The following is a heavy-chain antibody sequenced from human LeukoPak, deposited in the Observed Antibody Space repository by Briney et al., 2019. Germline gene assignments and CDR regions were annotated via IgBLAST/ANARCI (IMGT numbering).Heavy chain of an antibody. CDR2: INPNSGGT. J-gene: IGHJ4*02. D-gene: IGHD5-18*01. Sequence: ASVTVSCKASGYTFTGYYMHWVRQAPGQGLEWMGWINPNSGGTNYAQEFQGRVTMTRDTSISTAYMELSRLRSDDTAVYYCAEGYSFDYWGQGTLVTVSS. CDR1: GYTFTGYY. V-gene: IGHV1-2*02. CDR3: AEGYSFDY.